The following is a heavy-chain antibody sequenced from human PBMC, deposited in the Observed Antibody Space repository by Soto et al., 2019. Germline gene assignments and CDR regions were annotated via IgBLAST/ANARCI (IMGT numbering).Heavy chain of an antibody. D-gene: IGHD6-19*01. CDR2: ISGSGGST. V-gene: IGHV3-23*01. J-gene: IGHJ4*02. CDR1: GFTFSSYA. CDR3: AKGGKLREQWLIDY. Sequence: GGSLRLSCAASGFTFSSYAMSWVRQAPGKGLEWVSAISGSGGSTYYADSVKGRFTISRDNSKNTLYLQMNSLRAEDTAVYYCAKGGKLREQWLIDYWGQGTLVTVSS.